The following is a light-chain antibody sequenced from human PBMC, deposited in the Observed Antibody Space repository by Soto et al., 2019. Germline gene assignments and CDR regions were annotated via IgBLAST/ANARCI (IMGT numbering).Light chain of an antibody. CDR3: NSYTSSNTYV. J-gene: IGLJ1*01. Sequence: QSVLTQPASVSGSPGQSITISCTGTSSDVGAYTYVSWYQHRPGKAPKLMIYDVNNRPSGISDRFSGSKSGNTASLTISGLQAEDEADYYCNSYTSSNTYVFGTGTQLTVL. V-gene: IGLV2-14*03. CDR1: SSDVGAYTY. CDR2: DVN.